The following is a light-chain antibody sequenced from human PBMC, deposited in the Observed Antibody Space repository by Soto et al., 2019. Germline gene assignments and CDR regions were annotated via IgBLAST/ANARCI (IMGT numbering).Light chain of an antibody. CDR3: QQFGTSPPST. J-gene: IGKJ5*01. CDR2: GAS. V-gene: IGKV3-20*01. CDR1: QSVSSNY. Sequence: EIVLTQSPGTLSLSPGERATPSCRASQSVSSNYLAWYQQKPGQAPRLLIYGASSRATGIPDRFSGSGSGTDFTLTISRLEPEDFAVYYCQQFGTSPPSTFGQGTRLEIK.